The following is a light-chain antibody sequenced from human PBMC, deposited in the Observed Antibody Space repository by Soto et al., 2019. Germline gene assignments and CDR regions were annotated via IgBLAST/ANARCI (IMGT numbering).Light chain of an antibody. CDR3: QQYNSYSWT. V-gene: IGKV1-39*01. Sequence: DIQMTQSPSSLSASVGDRVTITCRTSQSISRYLNWYQQKPGRAPKLLIYGASTLESGVPSRFSGSGSGTDFTLTISSLQPEDFATYYCQQYNSYSWTFGQGTKVDIK. CDR2: GAS. CDR1: QSISRY. J-gene: IGKJ1*01.